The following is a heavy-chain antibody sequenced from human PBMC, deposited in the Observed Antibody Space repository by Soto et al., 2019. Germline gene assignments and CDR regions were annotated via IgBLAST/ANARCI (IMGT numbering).Heavy chain of an antibody. V-gene: IGHV3-23*01. CDR1: GFTFSSYA. CDR2: ISGSGGST. CDR3: AKTRRGSNWYFDL. D-gene: IGHD3-10*01. Sequence: GGSLRLSCAASGFTFSSYAMSWVRQAPGKGLEWVSAISGSGGSTYYADTVKGRFTISRDNSKNTLYLQMNSLRAEDTAVYYCAKTRRGSNWYFDLWGRGTLVTVSS. J-gene: IGHJ2*01.